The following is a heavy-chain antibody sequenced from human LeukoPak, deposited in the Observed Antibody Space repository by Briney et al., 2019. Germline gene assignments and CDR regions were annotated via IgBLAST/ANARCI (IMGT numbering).Heavy chain of an antibody. CDR3: ARHRRVYGVLPDY. V-gene: IGHV5-51*01. CDR1: GHSFKSYY. CDR2: ISPGDTDI. D-gene: IGHD3-10*01. Sequence: HGESLKISCKGSGHSFKSYYIAWVRQMPGKGLEWMGIISPGDTDIRYSPSFQGQVTISADTSINTAYLQWPSLKASDTAMYYCARHRRVYGVLPDYWGQGTLVTVSS. J-gene: IGHJ4*02.